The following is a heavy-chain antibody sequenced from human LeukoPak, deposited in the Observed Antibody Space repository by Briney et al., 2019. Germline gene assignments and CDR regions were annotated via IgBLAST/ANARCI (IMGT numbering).Heavy chain of an antibody. Sequence: GGSLRLSCAVSGFTVSSNYMSWVRQAPGKGLEWVSVIYSGGSTYYADSVKGRSTISRDNSKNTLYLQMNSLRAEDTAVYYCARSGYYYDCSGFLVNYFDYWGQGTLVTVSS. CDR2: IYSGGST. D-gene: IGHD3-22*01. V-gene: IGHV3-53*01. CDR3: ARSGYYYDCSGFLVNYFDY. CDR1: GFTVSSNY. J-gene: IGHJ4*02.